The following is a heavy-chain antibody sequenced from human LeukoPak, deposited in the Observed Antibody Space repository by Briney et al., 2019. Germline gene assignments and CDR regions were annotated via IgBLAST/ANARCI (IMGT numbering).Heavy chain of an antibody. CDR1: GFKFSDHY. J-gene: IGHJ4*02. D-gene: IGHD3-22*01. V-gene: IGHV3-72*01. CDR3: AKLRSGYYYHESYYFDY. CDR2: TRNKANSYTT. Sequence: GGSLRLSYAASGFKFSDHYIDWVRQAPGKGLEWVGRTRNKANSYTTEYAASVKGRFTISRDNAKNSLYLQMNSLRAEDTAVYYCAKLRSGYYYHESYYFDYWGQGALVTVSS.